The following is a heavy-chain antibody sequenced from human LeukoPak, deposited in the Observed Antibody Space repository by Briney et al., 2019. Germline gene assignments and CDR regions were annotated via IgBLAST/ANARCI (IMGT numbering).Heavy chain of an antibody. CDR3: ARGRDYALDY. D-gene: IGHD4-17*01. CDR2: IRGKPNNYAT. J-gene: IGHJ4*02. Sequence: AGGSLRLSCAASGFTFSGSAMQWVRQASGKGLEWVGRIRGKPNNYATAYAASVKGRFTISRDNAKNTLYLQMNSLRAEDTAVYYCARGRDYALDYWGQGTLVTVSS. CDR1: GFTFSGSA. V-gene: IGHV3-73*01.